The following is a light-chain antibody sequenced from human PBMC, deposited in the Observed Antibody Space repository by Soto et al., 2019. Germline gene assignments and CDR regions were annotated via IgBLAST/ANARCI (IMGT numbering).Light chain of an antibody. CDR3: QQRNSWPWT. Sequence: EIVLTQSPAILSLSPGERATLSCRANQSISSYLAWYQQRPGQPPRLLIYDTSNWATGIPARFSGSGSGTDFTLTISSLEPEDFAVYYCQQRNSWPWTFGQGTKVEIK. CDR2: DTS. V-gene: IGKV3-11*01. CDR1: QSISSY. J-gene: IGKJ1*01.